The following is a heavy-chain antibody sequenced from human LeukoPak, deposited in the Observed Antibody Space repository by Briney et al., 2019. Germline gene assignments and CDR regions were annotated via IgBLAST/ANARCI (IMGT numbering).Heavy chain of an antibody. CDR1: GFTFSRFS. CDR2: ISSSSGTI. CDR3: ARGLDY. V-gene: IGHV3-48*01. J-gene: IGHJ4*02. Sequence: GGSLRLSCAASGFTFSRFSMNWDRQAPGKGLEWVSYISSSSGTINYADSVKGRFTISRDNAKNSLYLQMNSLRAEDTAVYYCARGLDYWGQGTPVTVSS.